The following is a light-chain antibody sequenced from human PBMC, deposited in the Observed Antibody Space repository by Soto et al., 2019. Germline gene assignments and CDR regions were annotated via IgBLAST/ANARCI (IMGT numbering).Light chain of an antibody. CDR2: DAS. CDR1: QSISTY. Sequence: DVQMTQSPSSLSAYVGDRVTITCRASQSISTYLNWYQHKPGKAPKVLIYDASNLEIGVPSRFSGSGSGTHFTFTISSLQTEDIGTYYCQQYDILPITFGRGTRLEIK. V-gene: IGKV1-33*01. CDR3: QQYDILPIT. J-gene: IGKJ5*01.